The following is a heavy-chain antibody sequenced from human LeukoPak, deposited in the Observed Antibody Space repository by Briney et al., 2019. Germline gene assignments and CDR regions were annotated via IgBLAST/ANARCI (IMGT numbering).Heavy chain of an antibody. D-gene: IGHD6-19*01. CDR2: ISSSGSTI. Sequence: GGSLRLSCVASGFTFSDFSMNWVRQAPGKGLEWVSYISSSGSTIYYADSVKGRFTISRDNAKNSLYLQMNSLRAEDTAVYYCARDPGSHNSSGWYDYWGQGTLVSVSS. J-gene: IGHJ4*02. CDR3: ARDPGSHNSSGWYDY. V-gene: IGHV3-48*04. CDR1: GFTFSDFS.